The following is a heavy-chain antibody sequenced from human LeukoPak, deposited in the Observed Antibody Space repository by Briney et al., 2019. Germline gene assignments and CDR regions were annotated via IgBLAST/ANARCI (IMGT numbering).Heavy chain of an antibody. CDR3: ARASATVNSTPFDY. CDR2: INHSGRT. Sequence: PSETLSLTCAVYGGSFSGYYWSWVRQPPGKGVEGRGEINHSGRTNYNPSLTSRVTISLDTSKNQFSLKLSSVTAADTAVYYCARASATVNSTPFDYWGQGTLVTVSS. CDR1: GGSFSGYY. D-gene: IGHD5-12*01. J-gene: IGHJ4*02. V-gene: IGHV4-34*01.